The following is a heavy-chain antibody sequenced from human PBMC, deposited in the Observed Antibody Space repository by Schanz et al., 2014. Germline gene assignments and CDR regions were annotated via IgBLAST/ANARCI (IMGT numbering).Heavy chain of an antibody. CDR1: GFSFGTYA. J-gene: IGHJ4*02. CDR2: ISGGGGTT. CDR3: AASSGWHPSTDY. V-gene: IGHV3-23*01. Sequence: EVHLLESGGGLVQPGGSLRLSCAASGFSFGTYAMSWVRQAPGKGLEWVSAISGGGGTTYYADSVKGRFTISRDNSKSTLYLQMSSLRAEDTAVYYCAASSGWHPSTDYWGQGTLVTVSS. D-gene: IGHD6-19*01.